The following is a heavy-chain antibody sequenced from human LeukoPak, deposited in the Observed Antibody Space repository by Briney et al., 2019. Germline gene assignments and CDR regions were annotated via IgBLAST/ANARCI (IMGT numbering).Heavy chain of an antibody. J-gene: IGHJ4*02. CDR2: INAGNGNT. V-gene: IGHV1-3*01. Sequence: ASVKVSCKASGYTFTSYAMHWVRQAPGQRLEWMGWINAGNGNTKYSQKFQGRVTITRDTSASTAYMELSSLRSEDTAVYYCARGELGYSYGYCLDYWGQGTLVTVSS. CDR1: GYTFTSYA. CDR3: ARGELGYSYGYCLDY. D-gene: IGHD5-18*01.